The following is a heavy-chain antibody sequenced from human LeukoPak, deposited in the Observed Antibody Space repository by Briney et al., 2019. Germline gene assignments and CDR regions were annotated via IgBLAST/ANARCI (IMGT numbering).Heavy chain of an antibody. Sequence: SETLSLTCAVYGGSFSGYYWSWIRQPPGKGLEWIGEINHSGSTNYNPSLKSRVTISVDTSKNQFSLKLSSVTAADTAVYYCARVRLWLQFSYNWFDPWGQGTLVTVSS. CDR1: GGSFSGYY. CDR3: ARVRLWLQFSYNWFDP. J-gene: IGHJ5*02. D-gene: IGHD5-24*01. V-gene: IGHV4-34*01. CDR2: INHSGST.